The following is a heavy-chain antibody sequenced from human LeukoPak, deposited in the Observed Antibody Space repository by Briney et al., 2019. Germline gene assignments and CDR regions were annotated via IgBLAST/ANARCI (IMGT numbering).Heavy chain of an antibody. V-gene: IGHV3-23*01. CDR3: AKDRGVYGDYGDAFDI. D-gene: IGHD4-17*01. CDR2: ISGSGGST. J-gene: IGHJ3*02. CDR1: GFTFSSYA. Sequence: PGGSLRLSCAASGFTFSSYAMSWVRQAPGKGLEWVSAISGSGGSTYYADSVKGRFTISRDNSKNTLYLQMNSLRAEDTAAYYCAKDRGVYGDYGDAFDIWGQGTMVTVSS.